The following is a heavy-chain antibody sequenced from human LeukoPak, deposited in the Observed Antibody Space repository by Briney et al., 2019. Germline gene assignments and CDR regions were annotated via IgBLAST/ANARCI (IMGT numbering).Heavy chain of an antibody. Sequence: GGSLGLFCSASGFTFSNYWMTWVRQSPGKGLEWVAIIKHDGSDKYCVDSVKGRFTISRDNAKNSLYLQMSSLRAEDTAVYYCARGGHRQKEFWGQGTLVTVSS. CDR3: ARGGHRQKEF. CDR1: GFTFSNYW. CDR2: IKHDGSDK. V-gene: IGHV3-7*01. D-gene: IGHD3-10*01. J-gene: IGHJ4*02.